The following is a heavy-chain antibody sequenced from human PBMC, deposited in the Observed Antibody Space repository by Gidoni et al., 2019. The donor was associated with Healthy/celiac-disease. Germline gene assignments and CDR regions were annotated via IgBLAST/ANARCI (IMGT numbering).Heavy chain of an antibody. D-gene: IGHD3-22*01. CDR2: IKSKTDGGKT. J-gene: IGHJ4*02. CDR1: AFTFSHAW. CDR3: TTDLAGYYYDSSGYYYGGY. Sequence: EVQLVESGVGLVKPGGSLRLSCAASAFTFSHAWMRWFRQAPGKGLEWVGRIKSKTDGGKTDYAEPVKGRFTISRDDSKNTLYRQMNSLKTEDTAVYYCTTDLAGYYYDSSGYYYGGYWGQGTLVTVSS. V-gene: IGHV3-15*01.